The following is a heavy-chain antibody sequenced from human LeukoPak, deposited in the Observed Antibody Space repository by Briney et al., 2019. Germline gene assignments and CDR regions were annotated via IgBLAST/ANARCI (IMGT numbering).Heavy chain of an antibody. CDR3: TTLPISYGSY. D-gene: IGHD4-17*01. CDR2: IKSKIDGGTT. CDR1: GFTFSNAW. V-gene: IGHV3-15*01. Sequence: PGGSLRLSCAASGFTFSNAWMSWVRQAPGKGLEWVGRIKSKIDGGTTDYAAPVKGRFTISRDDSKNTLYLQMNSLKTEDTAVYYCTTLPISYGSYWGQGTLVTVSS. J-gene: IGHJ4*02.